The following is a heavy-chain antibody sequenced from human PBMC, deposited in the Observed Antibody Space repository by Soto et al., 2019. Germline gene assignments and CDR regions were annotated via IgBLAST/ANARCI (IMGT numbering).Heavy chain of an antibody. D-gene: IGHD3-3*01. CDR1: GFSFSDYS. CDR3: ARDPFYQPACPIFGVGI. J-gene: IGHJ4*02. CDR2: ISSGGSHI. Sequence: EVQLVESGGGLVKPGGSLRLSCAASGFSFSDYSMNWVRQAPGKGLEWVASISSGGSHIYYADSVKGRFTISRDNDKISLLLQMRSLRVEDTAVYSCARDPFYQPACPIFGVGIWGQGTMVNVST. V-gene: IGHV3-21*01.